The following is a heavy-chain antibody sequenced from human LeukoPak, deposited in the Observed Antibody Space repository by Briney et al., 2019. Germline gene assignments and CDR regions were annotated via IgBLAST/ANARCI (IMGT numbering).Heavy chain of an antibody. D-gene: IGHD4-17*01. V-gene: IGHV1-3*01. CDR2: INAGNGNT. Sequence: ASVKVSCKASGYTFTSYAMHWVRQAPGQRLEWMGWINAGNGNTKYSQKFQGRVTITRDTSASTAYMELSSLRSEDTAAYYCARAGVTTVTRGAFDIWGQGTMVTVSS. CDR1: GYTFTSYA. CDR3: ARAGVTTVTRGAFDI. J-gene: IGHJ3*02.